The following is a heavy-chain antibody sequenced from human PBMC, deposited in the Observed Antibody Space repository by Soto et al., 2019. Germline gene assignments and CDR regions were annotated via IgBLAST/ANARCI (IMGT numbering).Heavy chain of an antibody. Sequence: PSETLSLTCAVSSGSISSSNWWSWVRQPPGKGLEWIGEIYHSGSTNYNPSLKSRVTISVDKSKNQFSLKLSSVTAADTAVYYCARGRSVVVVAATYFDYWGQGTLVTVSS. CDR2: IYHSGST. CDR1: SGSISSSNW. V-gene: IGHV4-4*02. D-gene: IGHD2-15*01. J-gene: IGHJ4*02. CDR3: ARGRSVVVVAATYFDY.